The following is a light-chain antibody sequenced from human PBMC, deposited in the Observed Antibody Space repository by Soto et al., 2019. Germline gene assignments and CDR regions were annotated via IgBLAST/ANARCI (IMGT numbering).Light chain of an antibody. CDR3: QQCYSTPRT. CDR2: AAS. CDR1: QSISSY. V-gene: IGKV1-39*01. J-gene: IGKJ1*01. Sequence: DIQMTQSPSSLSASVGDRVTITCRASQSISSYLNWYQQKPGKAPKLLIYAASSLQSGVLSRFSGSGSGTEFTHAISSLQPEDFATYYSQQCYSTPRTFGQGTMVEVK.